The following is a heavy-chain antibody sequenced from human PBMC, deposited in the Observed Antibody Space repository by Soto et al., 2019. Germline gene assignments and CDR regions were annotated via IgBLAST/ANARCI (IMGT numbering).Heavy chain of an antibody. Sequence: QLQLQESGPGLVKPSETLSVTCTVSGGSISTGTDYWGWIRQPPGKGLEWIGSMNRPGSTYYHPSLESRVTISVDTSQNQFSLRLSSVTAADTAVYYCARTPGASGFGFVACFDPWGQGTLVTVSS. V-gene: IGHV4-39*01. D-gene: IGHD5-12*01. CDR1: GGSISTGTDY. J-gene: IGHJ5*02. CDR2: MNRPGST. CDR3: ARTPGASGFGFVACFDP.